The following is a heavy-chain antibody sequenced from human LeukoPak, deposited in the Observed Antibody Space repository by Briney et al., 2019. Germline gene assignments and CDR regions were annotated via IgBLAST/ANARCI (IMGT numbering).Heavy chain of an antibody. D-gene: IGHD3-3*01. Sequence: SETLSLTCTVSGGSISSYYWSWIRQPPGKGLEWIGYIYYSGSTNYNPSLTSRVTISLDTSKNQFSLKLSSVTAADTAVYYCARRRGDFWSDYYAFDYWGQGTLVTLSS. V-gene: IGHV4-59*08. CDR1: GGSISSYY. CDR2: IYYSGST. CDR3: ARRRGDFWSDYYAFDY. J-gene: IGHJ4*02.